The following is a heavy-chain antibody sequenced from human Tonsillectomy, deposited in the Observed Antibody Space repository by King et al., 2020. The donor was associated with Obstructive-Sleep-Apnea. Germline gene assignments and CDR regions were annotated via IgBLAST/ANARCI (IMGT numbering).Heavy chain of an antibody. CDR2: ISGSGGST. J-gene: IGHJ4*02. CDR3: VKDSDYNSGGYNYPEY. D-gene: IGHD3-22*01. V-gene: IGHV3-23*04. Sequence: VQLVESGGGLVQPGGSLRLSCAASGFSFSRYDLTWVRLAPGKGLHWVSAISGSGGSTYYTDSRKGRFTMSSDNSKNTLYLKMSSLRVEDTAMYHCVKDSDYNSGGYNYPEYWGQGTLVTVSS. CDR1: GFSFSRYD.